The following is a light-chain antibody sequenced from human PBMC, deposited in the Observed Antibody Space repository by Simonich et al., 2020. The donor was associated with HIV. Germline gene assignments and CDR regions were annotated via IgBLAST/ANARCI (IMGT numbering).Light chain of an antibody. CDR1: QSISSY. V-gene: IGKV1-39*01. Sequence: DIQMTQSPSSLSASVGDRVTITCRASQSISSYLNWYQQKPGKAPKFLIYAASSLQSGVPSRFSGSGSGTEFTLTISSLQPDDFATYYCQQYNSLWVTFGGGTKVEIK. J-gene: IGKJ4*01. CDR3: QQYNSLWVT. CDR2: AAS.